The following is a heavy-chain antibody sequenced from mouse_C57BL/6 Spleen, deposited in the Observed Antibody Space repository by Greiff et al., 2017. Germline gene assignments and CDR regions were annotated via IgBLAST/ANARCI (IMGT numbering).Heavy chain of an antibody. D-gene: IGHD5-1*01. Sequence: QVQLQQPGTELVKPGASVKLSCKASGYTFTSYWMHWVKQRPGQGLEWIGNINPSNGGTNYNEKFKSKATLTVDKSSSTAYMQLSSLTSENSAVYCCAPARRDCTLTYWGQGTTLTVSS. V-gene: IGHV1-53*01. J-gene: IGHJ2*01. CDR3: APARRDCTLTY. CDR2: INPSNGGT. CDR1: GYTFTSYW.